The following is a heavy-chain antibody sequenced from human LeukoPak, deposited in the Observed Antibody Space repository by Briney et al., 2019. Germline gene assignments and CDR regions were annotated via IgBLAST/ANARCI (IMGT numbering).Heavy chain of an antibody. CDR3: ARAARSSGWYVGYFDY. CDR1: GYTFTGYY. D-gene: IGHD6-19*01. CDR2: INPNSGGT. V-gene: IGHV1-2*02. J-gene: IGHJ4*02. Sequence: GASVKVSCKASGYTFTGYYMHWVRQAPGQGLEWMGWINPNSGGTNYAQKFQGRVTMTRDTSISTAYMELSRLRSDDTAVYYCARAARSSGWYVGYFDYWGQGTPVTVSS.